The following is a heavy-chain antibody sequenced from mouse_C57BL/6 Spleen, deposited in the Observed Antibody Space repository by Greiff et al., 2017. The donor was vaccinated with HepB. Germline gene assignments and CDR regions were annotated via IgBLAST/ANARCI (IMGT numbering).Heavy chain of an antibody. J-gene: IGHJ3*01. Sequence: VQLQQSGAELVKPGASVKISCKASGYAFSSYWMNWVKQRPGKGLEWIGQIYPGDGDTNYNGKFKGKATLTADKSSSTAYMQLSSLTSEESAVYFCARRDDSGGFAYWGQRTLVTVSA. CDR1: GYAFSSYW. V-gene: IGHV1-80*01. CDR2: IYPGDGDT. D-gene: IGHD2-4*01. CDR3: ARRDDSGGFAY.